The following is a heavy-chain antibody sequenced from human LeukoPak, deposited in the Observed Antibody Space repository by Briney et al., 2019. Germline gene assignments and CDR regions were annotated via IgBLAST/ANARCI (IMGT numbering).Heavy chain of an antibody. Sequence: GGSLRLSCAASGFTFSSYEMNWVRQAPGKGLEWVSYISSSGSTIYYADSVKGRFTISRDNAKNPLYLQMNSLRAEDTAVYYCARADSGSYFGTHFDYWGQGTLVTVSS. CDR2: ISSSGSTI. CDR3: ARADSGSYFGTHFDY. J-gene: IGHJ4*02. CDR1: GFTFSSYE. V-gene: IGHV3-48*03. D-gene: IGHD1-26*01.